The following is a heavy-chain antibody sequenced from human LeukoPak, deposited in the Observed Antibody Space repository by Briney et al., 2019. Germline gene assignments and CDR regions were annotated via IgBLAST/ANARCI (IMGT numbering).Heavy chain of an antibody. J-gene: IGHJ4*02. D-gene: IGHD3-22*01. V-gene: IGHV3-7*01. CDR3: ARHGPGGGYDRTYYYDSSGYSPFDY. Sequence: GGSLRLSCAASGFTFSSYWMSWVRQAPGKGLEWVANIKQDGSEKYYVDSVKGRFTISRDNAKNSLYLQMNSLRAEDTAVYYCARHGPGGGYDRTYYYDSSGYSPFDYWGQGTLVTVPS. CDR1: GFTFSSYW. CDR2: IKQDGSEK.